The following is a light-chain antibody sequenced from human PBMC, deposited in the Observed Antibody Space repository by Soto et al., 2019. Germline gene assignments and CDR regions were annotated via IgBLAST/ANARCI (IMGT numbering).Light chain of an antibody. J-gene: IGKJ1*01. V-gene: IGKV1-39*01. CDR2: FAS. CDR1: QNIGAY. CDR3: QQTHTSPVT. Sequence: DIQMTQSPSSLSASVGDRVIITCRAGQNIGAYLNWYQHKPGKAPSLLSSFASTLQPGVPSRFSGSGSGTPFSLTINYLHPEDFATYYWQQTHTSPVTFGQGTRVE.